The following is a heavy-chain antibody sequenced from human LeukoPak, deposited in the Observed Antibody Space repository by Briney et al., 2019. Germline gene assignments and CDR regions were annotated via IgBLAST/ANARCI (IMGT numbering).Heavy chain of an antibody. CDR1: GFTFSRYA. V-gene: IGHV3-64*04. J-gene: IGHJ4*02. CDR3: ARDASVRGASDY. D-gene: IGHD3-10*01. CDR2: INDNGGRT. Sequence: GGSLRLSCSASGFTFSRYAMHWVRQAPGKGLEYVSGINDNGGRTHYGDSLKGRFTISRDNAKNSLYLQMNSLRAEDTAVYYCARDASVRGASDYWGQGTLVTVSS.